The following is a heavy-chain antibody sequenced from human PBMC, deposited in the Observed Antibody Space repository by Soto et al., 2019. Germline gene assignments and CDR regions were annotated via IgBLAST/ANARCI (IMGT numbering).Heavy chain of an antibody. V-gene: IGHV3-33*01. CDR2: IWYDGSNK. CDR3: AREGSVAAMEIYYFDY. Sequence: GGSLRLSCAASGFTFSSYGMHWVRQAPGKGLEWAAVIWYDGSNKYYADSVKGRFTISRDNSKNTLYLQMNSLRAEDTAVYYCAREGSVAAMEIYYFDYWGQGTLVTVSS. J-gene: IGHJ4*02. D-gene: IGHD5-18*01. CDR1: GFTFSSYG.